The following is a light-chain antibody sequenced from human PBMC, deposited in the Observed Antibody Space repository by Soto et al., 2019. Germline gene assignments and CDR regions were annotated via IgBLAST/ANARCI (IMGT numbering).Light chain of an antibody. J-gene: IGLJ2*01. CDR1: TSNIAGNT. V-gene: IGLV1-44*01. CDR2: GNV. CDR3: QCYDARLGGSGL. Sequence: QSALTQPPSLSGTPGQRVTISCSGSTSNIAGNTVHWYQHLPETAPKLLIYGNVNRPSGVPERFSGSNSGTSASLAISGLQAEDEADYYCQCYDARLGGSGLFGGGTKLTVL.